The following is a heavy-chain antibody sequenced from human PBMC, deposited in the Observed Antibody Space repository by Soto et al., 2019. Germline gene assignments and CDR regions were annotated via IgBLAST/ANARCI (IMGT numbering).Heavy chain of an antibody. CDR2: ISAHNGDT. V-gene: IGHV1-18*04. CDR3: ATEPIYYNDGSGYYPLGH. J-gene: IGHJ4*02. Sequence: ASVKVSFKASGYSFATYGFSWVRQAPGQGLECVGWISAHNGDTHYSQKFQGRGTLTTDTSTNTGYMELRSLTSDDTAVYFCATEPIYYNDGSGYYPLGHWGQGTLVTVSS. D-gene: IGHD3-22*01. CDR1: GYSFATYG.